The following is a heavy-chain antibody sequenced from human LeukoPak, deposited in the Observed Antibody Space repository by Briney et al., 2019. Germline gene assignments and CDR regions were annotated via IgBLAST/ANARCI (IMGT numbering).Heavy chain of an antibody. V-gene: IGHV4-39*07. Sequence: SETLSLTCTVSGGSISSSSYYWGWIRQPPGKGLEWIGSIYYSGSTYYNPSLKSRVTISVDTSKNQFSLKLSSVTAADTAVYYCVRVIPQGDPLGWFDPWGQGTLVTVSS. CDR2: IYYSGST. CDR3: VRVIPQGDPLGWFDP. D-gene: IGHD3-16*01. CDR1: GGSISSSSYY. J-gene: IGHJ5*02.